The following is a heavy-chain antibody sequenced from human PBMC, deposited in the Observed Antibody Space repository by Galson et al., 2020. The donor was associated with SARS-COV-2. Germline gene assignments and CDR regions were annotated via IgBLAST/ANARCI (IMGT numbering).Heavy chain of an antibody. J-gene: IGHJ5*02. V-gene: IGHV1-24*01. CDR1: GYTLTELS. D-gene: IGHD2-2*01. CDR2: FDPEDGET. CDR3: ATAPPYCSSSSCYFGRFGA. Sequence: ASVKVSCKVSGYTLTELSMHWVRQAPGKGLEWMGGFDPEDGETIYAQKFQGRVTMTEDTSTDTAYMELSSLRSEDTAVYYCATAPPYCSSSSCYFGRFGAWCQGTLVTVSS.